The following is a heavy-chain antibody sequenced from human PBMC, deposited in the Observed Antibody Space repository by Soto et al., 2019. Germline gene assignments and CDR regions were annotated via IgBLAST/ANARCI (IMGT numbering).Heavy chain of an antibody. CDR1: GFTFSSYG. D-gene: IGHD6-13*01. CDR2: IWYDGSNK. CDR3: ARDRRSSSFPNWFDP. V-gene: IGHV3-33*01. Sequence: GGSLRLSCAASGFTFSSYGMHWVRQAPGKGLEWVAVIWYDGSNKYYADSVKGRFTISRDNSKNTLYLQMNSLRAEDTAVYYCARDRRSSSFPNWFDPWGQGTLVTVSS. J-gene: IGHJ5*02.